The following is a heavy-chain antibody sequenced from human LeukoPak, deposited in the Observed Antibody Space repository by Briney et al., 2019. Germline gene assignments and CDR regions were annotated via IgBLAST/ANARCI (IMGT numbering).Heavy chain of an antibody. D-gene: IGHD1-26*01. CDR2: IIPIFGTA. V-gene: IGHV1-69*01. CDR1: GGTFDSYT. CDR3: AREGSYYAFNYFDS. J-gene: IGHJ5*01. Sequence: ASVKVSCKASGGTFDSYTISWVRQAPGQGLEWMGGIIPIFGTANYAQKFQGRVTITADESTSAAYMELSSLRSEDTAVYYCAREGSYYAFNYFDSWGQGTLVTVSS.